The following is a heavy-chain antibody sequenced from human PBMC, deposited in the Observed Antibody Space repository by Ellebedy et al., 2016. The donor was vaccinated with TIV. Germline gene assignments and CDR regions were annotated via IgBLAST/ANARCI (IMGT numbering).Heavy chain of an antibody. J-gene: IGHJ4*02. V-gene: IGHV3-74*01. CDR3: ASAARGSGAYESF. CDR2: INGDGGFT. CDR1: GFTFSRHW. D-gene: IGHD5-12*01. Sequence: GESLKISCAASGFTFSRHWMHWIRQAPGKGLVWLSRINGDGGFTSHADFVKGRFTFSRDNSKNTVYLQMNSLRAEDTAVYYCASAARGSGAYESFWGQGTLVTVSS.